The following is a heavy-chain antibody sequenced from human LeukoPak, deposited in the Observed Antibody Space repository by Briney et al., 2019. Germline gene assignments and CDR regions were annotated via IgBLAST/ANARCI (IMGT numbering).Heavy chain of an antibody. D-gene: IGHD5-18*01. CDR2: TYYRSKWYN. J-gene: IGHJ5*02. Sequence: SQTLSLTCAISGDSVSSNSAAWNWIRQSPSRGLEWLGRTYYRSKWYNDYAVSVKSRITINPDTSKNQFSLQLNSVTPEDTAVYYCARAGREAAGYSYGSPMGMYNWFDPWGQGTLVTVSS. V-gene: IGHV6-1*01. CDR1: GDSVSSNSAA. CDR3: ARAGREAAGYSYGSPMGMYNWFDP.